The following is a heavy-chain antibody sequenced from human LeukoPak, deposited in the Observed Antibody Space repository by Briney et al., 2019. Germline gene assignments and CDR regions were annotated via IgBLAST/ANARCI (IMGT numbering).Heavy chain of an antibody. CDR1: GFNFDDYA. V-gene: IGHV3-9*01. D-gene: IGHD1-1*01. CDR2: ISWDSDTI. CDR3: AKGISADGYNFERGADY. J-gene: IGHJ4*02. Sequence: GRSLRLSCAASGFNFDDYAMHWVRQAPGKGLEWVSGISWDSDTIGYADSVQGRFTIARDNSKNTVFLQMDSLRVEDTAVYFCAKGISADGYNFERGADYWGQGTLVTVS.